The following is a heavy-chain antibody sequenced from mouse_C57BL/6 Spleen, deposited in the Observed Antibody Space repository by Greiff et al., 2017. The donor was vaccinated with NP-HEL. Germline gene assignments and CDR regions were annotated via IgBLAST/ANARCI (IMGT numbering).Heavy chain of an antibody. Sequence: QVQLQQPGAELVKPGASVKLSCKASGYTFTSYWMQWVKQRPGQGLEWIGEIDPSDSYTNYNQKFKGKATLTVDTSSSTAYMQLSSLTSEDSAVYYCAREMGREGYWGQGTTLTVSS. J-gene: IGHJ2*01. CDR1: GYTFTSYW. V-gene: IGHV1-50*01. CDR3: AREMGREGY. D-gene: IGHD4-1*01. CDR2: IDPSDSYT.